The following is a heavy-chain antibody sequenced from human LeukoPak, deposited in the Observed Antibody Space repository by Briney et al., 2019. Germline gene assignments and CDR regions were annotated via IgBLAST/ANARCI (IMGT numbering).Heavy chain of an antibody. CDR2: ITGSGGST. V-gene: IGHV3-23*01. CDR3: AKDGQSGEWELEH. Sequence: GGSLRLSCAASGFTFRSHAMSWVRQAPGKGLDYVSTITGSGGSTYFANSVKGRFTFSRDNSKNTVYLQMNSLRADDTAIYYCAKDGQSGEWELEHWGQGTLVTVSS. CDR1: GFTFRSHA. D-gene: IGHD1-26*01. J-gene: IGHJ1*01.